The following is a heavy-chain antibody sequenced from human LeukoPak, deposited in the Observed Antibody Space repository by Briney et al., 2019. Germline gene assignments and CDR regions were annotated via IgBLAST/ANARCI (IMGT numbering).Heavy chain of an antibody. V-gene: IGHV3-64D*09. CDR3: VKEAVFGTNYFDC. CDR2: ISGNGGTQ. D-gene: IGHD1/OR15-1a*01. J-gene: IGHJ4*02. Sequence: GGSLRLSCSASGFTFSNYVMHWVRQVPGKGLEYVSAISGNGGTQYYADSVQDRFTISRDNSKNTLYLQMSSLRDEDTAVYYCVKEAVFGTNYFDCWGQGTPVTVSS. CDR1: GFTFSNYV.